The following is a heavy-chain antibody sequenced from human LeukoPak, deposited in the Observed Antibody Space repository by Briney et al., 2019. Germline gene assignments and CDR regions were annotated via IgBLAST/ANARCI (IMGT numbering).Heavy chain of an antibody. V-gene: IGHV4-59*01. CDR2: IHYSGST. Sequence: GSLRLSCAASGFTFSDYYMSWIRQAPGKGLEWIGYIHYSGSTNHNSSLKSRVTLSVDTSRNQYSLKLSSVTAADTAVYYCARDGVAGGFDYWGQGTLVAVSS. CDR3: ARDGVAGGFDY. CDR1: GFTFSDYY. D-gene: IGHD6-19*01. J-gene: IGHJ4*02.